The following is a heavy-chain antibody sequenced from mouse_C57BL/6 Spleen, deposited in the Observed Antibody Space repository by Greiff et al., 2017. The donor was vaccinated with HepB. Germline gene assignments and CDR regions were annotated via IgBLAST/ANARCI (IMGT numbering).Heavy chain of an antibody. CDR1: GYTFTDYN. V-gene: IGHV1-22*01. CDR3: ASQGGYSRDFDY. Sequence: EVQLQQSGPELVKPGASVKMSCKASGYTFTDYNMHWVKQSHGKSLEWIGYINPNNGGTSYNQKFKGKATLTVNKSSSTAYMELRSLTSEDSAVYYCASQGGYSRDFDYWGQGTTLTVSS. D-gene: IGHD2-3*01. CDR2: INPNNGGT. J-gene: IGHJ2*01.